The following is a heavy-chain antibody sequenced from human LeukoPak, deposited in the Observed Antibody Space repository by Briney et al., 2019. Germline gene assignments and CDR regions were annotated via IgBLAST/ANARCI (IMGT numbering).Heavy chain of an antibody. J-gene: IGHJ6*02. CDR3: VNGWDSDVYYYGMDV. CDR1: GFTFSSYA. CDR2: ISSNGGST. D-gene: IGHD1-26*01. V-gene: IGHV3-64D*06. Sequence: HPGGSLRLSCSASGFTFSSYAMHWVRQAPGKGLEYVSAISSNGGSTYYADSVKGRFTISRDNSKNTLYLQMSSLRAEDTAVYYCVNGWDSDVYYYGMDVWGRGTTVTVSS.